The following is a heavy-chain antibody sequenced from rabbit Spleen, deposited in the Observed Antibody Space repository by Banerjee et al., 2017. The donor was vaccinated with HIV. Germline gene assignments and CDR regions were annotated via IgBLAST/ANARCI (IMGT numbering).Heavy chain of an antibody. J-gene: IGHJ3*01. V-gene: IGHV1S40*01. Sequence: QSLEESGGDLVKPGASLTLTCKASGFSFSSGYYISWVRQAPGKGLEWIGYIDLLFGTTYYANWVNGRFTISSHNAQNTLYLQLNSLTAADTATYFCVRGASGSGYYSLWGQGTLVTVS. CDR3: VRGASGSGYYSL. CDR2: IDLLFGTT. D-gene: IGHD1-1*01. CDR1: GFSFSSGYY.